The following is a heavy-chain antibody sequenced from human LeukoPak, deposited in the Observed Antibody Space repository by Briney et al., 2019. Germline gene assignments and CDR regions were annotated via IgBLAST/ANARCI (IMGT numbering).Heavy chain of an antibody. D-gene: IGHD5-18*01. CDR1: GLTLSSYW. J-gene: IGHJ4*02. CDR2: IKQDGSEK. CDR3: ARESGYSYGGLFDY. Sequence: PGGSLRLSCAASGLTLSSYWMSWVRQAPGKGLEWVANIKQDGSEKYYVDSVKGRFTISRDNAKNSLYLQMNSLRAEDTAVYYCARESGYSYGGLFDYWGQGTLVTVSS. V-gene: IGHV3-7*01.